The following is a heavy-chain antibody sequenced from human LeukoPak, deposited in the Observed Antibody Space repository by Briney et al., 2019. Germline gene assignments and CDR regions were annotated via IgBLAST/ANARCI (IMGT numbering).Heavy chain of an antibody. J-gene: IGHJ5*02. CDR3: ARDHLSKIVVVPAATRWFDP. CDR2: IFYSGST. CDR1: GASISSSTCY. Sequence: PSETLSLTCTVSGASISSSTCYWDWIRQPPGKGLEWMGSIFYSGSTNYKSSLWSRITISIDTSKNQFSLKLSSATAADTAVYYCARDHLSKIVVVPAATRWFDPWGQGTLVTVSS. D-gene: IGHD2-2*01. V-gene: IGHV4-39*07.